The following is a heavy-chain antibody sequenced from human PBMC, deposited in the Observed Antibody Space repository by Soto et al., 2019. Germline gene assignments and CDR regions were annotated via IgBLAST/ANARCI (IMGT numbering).Heavy chain of an antibody. J-gene: IGHJ5*02. D-gene: IGHD3-22*01. CDR2: IYYSGST. Sequence: SETLSLTCTVSGGSISSGDYYWSWIRQPPGKGLEWIGYIYYSGSTYYNPSLKSRVTISVDTSKNQFSLKLSSVTAADTAVYYCARQTYYYDSSGYYSRTSNWFDPWGQGTLVTVSS. CDR1: GGSISSGDYY. V-gene: IGHV4-30-4*01. CDR3: ARQTYYYDSSGYYSRTSNWFDP.